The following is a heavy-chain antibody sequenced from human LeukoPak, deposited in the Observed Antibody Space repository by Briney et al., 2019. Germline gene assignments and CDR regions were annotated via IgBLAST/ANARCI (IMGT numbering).Heavy chain of an antibody. CDR3: ARDRLPSYDFWSGYYPFDY. CDR1: GYTFTSYY. V-gene: IGHV1-46*01. J-gene: IGHJ4*02. D-gene: IGHD3-3*01. Sequence: VASVKVSCKASGYTFTSYYMHWVRQAPGQGLEWMGIINPSGGSTSYAQKFQGRVTMTRDTSTSTVYMELSSLRSEDTAVYYCARDRLPSYDFWSGYYPFDYWGQGTLVTVSS. CDR2: INPSGGST.